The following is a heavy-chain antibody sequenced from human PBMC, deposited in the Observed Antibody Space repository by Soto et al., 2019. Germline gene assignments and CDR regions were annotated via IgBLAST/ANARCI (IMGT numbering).Heavy chain of an antibody. V-gene: IGHV4-59*08. Sequence: QVQLQESGPGLVKPSETLSLTCTVSGGSISSYYWSWIRQPPGKGLEWIGYIYYSGSTNYNPSLKSRVTLSVDTSKNQFSLKLSSVTAADTAVYYCARHGSGKYFDWLFLLFDYWGQGTLVTVSS. CDR3: ARHGSGKYFDWLFLLFDY. CDR1: GGSISSYY. D-gene: IGHD3-9*01. CDR2: IYYSGST. J-gene: IGHJ4*02.